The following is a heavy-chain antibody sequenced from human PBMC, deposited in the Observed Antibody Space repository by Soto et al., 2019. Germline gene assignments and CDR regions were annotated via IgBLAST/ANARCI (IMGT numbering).Heavy chain of an antibody. CDR3: ARDRGSYNGIFDY. D-gene: IGHD2-15*01. J-gene: IGHJ4*02. CDR1: GLTFSSSW. V-gene: IGHV3-74*01. CDR2: INVDGSAT. Sequence: PGGSLRLSCAVSGLTFSSSWMHWVRQAPGKGLVWVSRINVDGSATHYADSVQGRFTISRDNAKNILYLQMTNLSAEDTAVYYCARDRGSYNGIFDYWGQATLVTVSS.